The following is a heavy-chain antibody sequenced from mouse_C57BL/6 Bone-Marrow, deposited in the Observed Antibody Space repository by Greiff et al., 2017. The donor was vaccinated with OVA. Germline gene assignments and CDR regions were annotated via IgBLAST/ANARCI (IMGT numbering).Heavy chain of an antibody. CDR2: ISSGSSTI. CDR1: GFTFSDYG. J-gene: IGHJ1*03. Sequence: EVQGVESGGGLVKPGGSLKLSCAASGFTFSDYGMHWVRQAPEKGLEWVAYISSGSSTIYYADTVKGRFTISRDNAKNTLFLQMTSLRSEDTAMYYCASTTVVARRYFDVWGTGTTVTVS. CDR3: ASTTVVARRYFDV. V-gene: IGHV5-17*01. D-gene: IGHD1-1*01.